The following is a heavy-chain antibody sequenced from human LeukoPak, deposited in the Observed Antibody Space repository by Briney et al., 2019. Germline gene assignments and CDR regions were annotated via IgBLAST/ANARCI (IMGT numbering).Heavy chain of an antibody. Sequence: GASVKVSCKASGYTFTSYYMHWVRQAPGQGLEWMGIINPSGGSTSYAQKFQGRVTMTRDTSISTAYMELSRLRSDDTAVYYCARLAATDADVDYWGQGTLVTVSS. D-gene: IGHD6-13*01. CDR1: GYTFTSYY. CDR3: ARLAATDADVDY. J-gene: IGHJ4*02. CDR2: INPSGGST. V-gene: IGHV1-46*01.